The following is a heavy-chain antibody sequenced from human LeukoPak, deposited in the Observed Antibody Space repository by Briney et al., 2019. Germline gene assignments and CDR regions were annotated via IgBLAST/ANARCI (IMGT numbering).Heavy chain of an antibody. CDR3: ARRRSGYYGSGSYFDY. CDR1: GGSFSGYY. D-gene: IGHD3-10*01. Sequence: SETLSLTCAVYGGSFSGYYWSWIRQPPGKGLEWIGEINHSGSTNYNPSLKSRFTISVDTSKNQYSLKLSSVTAADTAVYYCARRRSGYYGSGSYFDYWGQGTLVTVSS. J-gene: IGHJ4*02. CDR2: INHSGST. V-gene: IGHV4-34*01.